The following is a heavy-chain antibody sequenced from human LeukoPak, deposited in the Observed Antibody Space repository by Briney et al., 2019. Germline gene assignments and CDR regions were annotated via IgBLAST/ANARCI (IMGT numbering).Heavy chain of an antibody. V-gene: IGHV1-69*13. CDR1: GYTFTGYY. J-gene: IGHJ3*02. CDR2: IIPIFGTA. Sequence: ASVKVSCKASGYTFTGYYMHWVRQAPGQGLEWMGGIIPIFGTANYARKFQGRVTITADESTSTAYMELSSLRSEDTAVYYCARDFALKAFDIWGQGTMVTVSS. CDR3: ARDFALKAFDI.